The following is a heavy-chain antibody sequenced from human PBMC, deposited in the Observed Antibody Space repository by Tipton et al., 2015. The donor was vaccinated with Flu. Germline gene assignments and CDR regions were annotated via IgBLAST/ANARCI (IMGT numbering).Heavy chain of an antibody. D-gene: IGHD6-19*01. CDR3: ARGVYSSGWYPFFDY. Sequence: QVQLVQSGGGLIQPGGSLRLSCAASGFTVSSNYMSWVRQAPGKGLEWVAVIWYDGSNKYYADSVKGRFTISRDNSKNTLYLQMNSLRAEDTAVYYCARGVYSSGWYPFFDYWGQGTLVTVSS. CDR2: IWYDGSNK. J-gene: IGHJ4*02. V-gene: IGHV3-33*08. CDR1: GFTVSSNY.